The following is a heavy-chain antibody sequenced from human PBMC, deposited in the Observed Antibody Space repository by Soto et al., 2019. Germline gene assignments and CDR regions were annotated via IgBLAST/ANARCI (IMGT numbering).Heavy chain of an antibody. CDR1: GDTFTNFD. D-gene: IGHD3-3*02. CDR3: ARYIYGQGFKA. V-gene: IGHV1-8*01. CDR2: MRANSGDT. Sequence: QVQLVQPGAEVRKPGASVKVSCKASGDTFTNFDFNWVRQPTGQGLEWIGWMRANSGDTGHAQKFQGRVSMTRDTPMSTAYMELSRLRAEDTAVYYCARYIYGQGFKAWGQGTLVFVSS. J-gene: IGHJ5*02.